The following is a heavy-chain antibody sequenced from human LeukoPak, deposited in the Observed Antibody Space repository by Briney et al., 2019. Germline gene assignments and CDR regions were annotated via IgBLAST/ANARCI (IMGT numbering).Heavy chain of an antibody. CDR1: GFTFSSYA. V-gene: IGHV3-30-3*01. D-gene: IGHD3-22*01. J-gene: IGHJ4*02. CDR2: ISYDGSNK. Sequence: GGSLRLSCAASGFTFSSYAMPWVRQAPGKGLEWVAVISYDGSNKYYADSVKGRFTISRDNSKNTLYLQMNSLRAEDTAVYYCARDPLYYYDSSGYFDYWGQGTLVTVSS. CDR3: ARDPLYYYDSSGYFDY.